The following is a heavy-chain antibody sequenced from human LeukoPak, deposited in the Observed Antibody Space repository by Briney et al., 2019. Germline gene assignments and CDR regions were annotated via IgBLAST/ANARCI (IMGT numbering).Heavy chain of an antibody. D-gene: IGHD2-21*02. CDR1: GFRFSSYW. CDR3: ARDHQGDLGY. J-gene: IGHJ4*02. Sequence: PGGSLRLSCVASGFRFSSYWMSWVRQAPWKGLEWVANTNQDGSEKHYVDSVKGRISISRDNAKSSLYLQMNSLRAEDTAVYYCARDHQGDLGYWGQGTLVTVSS. CDR2: TNQDGSEK. V-gene: IGHV3-7*01.